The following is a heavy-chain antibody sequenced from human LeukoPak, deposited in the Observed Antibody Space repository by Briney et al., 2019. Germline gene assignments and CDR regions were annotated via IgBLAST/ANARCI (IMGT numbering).Heavy chain of an antibody. Sequence: PGGSLRLSCAASGLTFSSYAMHWVRQAPGKGLEWVAVISYDGSNKYYADSVKGRFTISRDNAKNSLYLQMNSLRAEDTAVYYCARQYSSSPDYWGQGTLVTVSS. D-gene: IGHD6-13*01. CDR2: ISYDGSNK. CDR1: GLTFSSYA. V-gene: IGHV3-30-3*01. J-gene: IGHJ4*02. CDR3: ARQYSSSPDY.